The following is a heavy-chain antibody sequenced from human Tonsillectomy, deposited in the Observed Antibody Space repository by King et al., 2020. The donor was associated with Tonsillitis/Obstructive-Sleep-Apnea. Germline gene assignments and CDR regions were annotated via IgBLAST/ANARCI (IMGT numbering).Heavy chain of an antibody. D-gene: IGHD1-20*01. CDR2: IYWDDCK. CDR1: GFSPSTSGVG. CDR3: AKRRPAFADYHLTGTTYSDAFDI. J-gene: IGHJ3*02. Sequence: FTLKESGPTLVKTTQTLTLTCTFSGFSPSTSGVGVGWIRQPPGKALEWLALIYWDDCKRYSPSLKSRPTITQDTPQKQVVLTMTNMDPVDTAQYYCAKRRPAFADYHLTGTTYSDAFDIWGQGTMVTVSS. V-gene: IGHV2-5*02.